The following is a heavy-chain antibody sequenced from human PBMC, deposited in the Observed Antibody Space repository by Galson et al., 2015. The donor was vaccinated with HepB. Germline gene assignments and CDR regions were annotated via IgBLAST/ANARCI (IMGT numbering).Heavy chain of an antibody. J-gene: IGHJ6*02. CDR2: ISGSGSST. Sequence: SLRLSCAASGFPFFTYAMIWVRQAPGKGLEWVSTISGSGSSTYYADSVKGRFTISRDNSKNTLYLQMNSLRAEDTAVYYCAKPLLQDFDWSLMEVWGQGTTVTVSS. V-gene: IGHV3-23*01. CDR3: AKPLLQDFDWSLMEV. D-gene: IGHD3-9*01. CDR1: GFPFFTYA.